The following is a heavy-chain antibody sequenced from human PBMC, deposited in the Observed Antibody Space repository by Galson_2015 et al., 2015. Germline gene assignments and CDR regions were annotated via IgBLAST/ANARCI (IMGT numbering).Heavy chain of an antibody. J-gene: IGHJ3*02. D-gene: IGHD2-2*01. CDR2: INPNSGGT. V-gene: IGHV1-2*04. CDR1: GYTFTGYY. Sequence: SVKVSCKASGYTFTGYYMHWVRQAPGQGLEWMGWINPNSGGTNYAQKFQGWVTMTRDTSISTAYMELSRLRSDDTAVYYCARAPFKFTAAAAEYAFDIWGQGTMVTVSS. CDR3: ARAPFKFTAAAAEYAFDI.